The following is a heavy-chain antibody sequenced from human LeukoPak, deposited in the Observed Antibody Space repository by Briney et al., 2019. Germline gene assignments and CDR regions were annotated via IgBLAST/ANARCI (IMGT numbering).Heavy chain of an antibody. CDR1: GFTFDDYA. CDR3: AKDPEGTPNNWFDP. CDR2: ISWNSGSI. V-gene: IGHV3-9*01. Sequence: PGRSLRLSCAASGFTFDDYAMHWVRQAPGKGLEWVSGISWNSGSIGYADSVKGRFTISRDNAKNSLHLQMNSLRAEDTALYYCAKDPEGTPNNWFDPWGQGTLVTVSS. J-gene: IGHJ5*02. D-gene: IGHD2-15*01.